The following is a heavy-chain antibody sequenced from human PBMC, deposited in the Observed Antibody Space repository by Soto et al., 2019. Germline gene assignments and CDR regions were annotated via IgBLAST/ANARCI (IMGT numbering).Heavy chain of an antibody. CDR3: ARQVVTVTTPRKNWFDP. CDR2: IYYSGST. D-gene: IGHD4-17*01. CDR1: GRSISSTNYY. V-gene: IGHV4-39*01. Sequence: PXETLSLTCTVSGRSISSTNYYWGWIRQPPGKGLEWIGSIYYSGSTYYNPSLKSRVTISVDTSKNQFSLKLNSVTAADTAMYYCARQVVTVTTPRKNWFDPWGQGTLVTVSS. J-gene: IGHJ5*02.